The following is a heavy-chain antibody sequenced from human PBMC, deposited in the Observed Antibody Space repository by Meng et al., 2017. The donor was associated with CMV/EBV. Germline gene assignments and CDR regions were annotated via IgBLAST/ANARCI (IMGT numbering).Heavy chain of an antibody. CDR2: IIPIFGTA. CDR3: ASSIAARPRPFDY. CDR1: GGTFSSYA. V-gene: IGHV1-69*05. D-gene: IGHD6-6*01. Sequence: TASGGTFSSYAIGWVRQAPGQGIEWMGGIIPIFGTANYAQKCQGRVTITTDESTSTAYMELSSLRSEDTAVYYCASSIAARPRPFDYWGQGTLVTVSS. J-gene: IGHJ4*02.